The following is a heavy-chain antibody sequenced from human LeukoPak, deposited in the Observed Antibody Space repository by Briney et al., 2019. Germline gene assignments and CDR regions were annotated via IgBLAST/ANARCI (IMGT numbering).Heavy chain of an antibody. CDR2: TYYRSKWFS. Sequence: SQTLSLTCAISGDSVSSNSAAWNWIRQSPSRGLELLGRTYYRSKWFSRYAVSVKSRITINADTSKNQFSLQLNSVTPDDTAVYYCARGPGYFQHWGQGTLVTVSS. CDR1: GDSVSSNSAA. CDR3: ARGPGYFQH. V-gene: IGHV6-1*01. J-gene: IGHJ1*01.